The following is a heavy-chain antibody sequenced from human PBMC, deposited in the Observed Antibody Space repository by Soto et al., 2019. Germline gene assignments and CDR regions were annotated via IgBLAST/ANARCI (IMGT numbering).Heavy chain of an antibody. CDR3: ARVGYCTNGVCYSHYYYGMDV. CDR1: GYTFTSYA. Sequence: ASVKVSCKASGYTFTSYAMHWVRQAPGQGLEWMGWINAGNGNTKYSQKFQGRVTITRDTSASTAYMELSSLRSEDTAVYYCARVGYCTNGVCYSHYYYGMDVWGQGTTVTVSS. V-gene: IGHV1-3*01. J-gene: IGHJ6*02. CDR2: INAGNGNT. D-gene: IGHD2-8*01.